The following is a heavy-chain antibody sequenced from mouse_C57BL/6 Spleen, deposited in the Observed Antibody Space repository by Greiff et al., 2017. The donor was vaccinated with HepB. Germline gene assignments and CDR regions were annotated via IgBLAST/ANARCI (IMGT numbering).Heavy chain of an antibody. V-gene: IGHV2-2*01. J-gene: IGHJ4*01. CDR3: ARNVYDGSYYAMDY. D-gene: IGHD2-3*01. Sequence: QVQLKESGPGLVQPSQCLSITCTVSGFSLTSYGVHWVRQSPGKGLEWLGVIWRGGSTDYDAAFISRLSISKDNSKSQVFFKMNSLQADDTAIYYCARNVYDGSYYAMDYWGQGTSGTVSS. CDR1: GFSLTSYG. CDR2: IWRGGST.